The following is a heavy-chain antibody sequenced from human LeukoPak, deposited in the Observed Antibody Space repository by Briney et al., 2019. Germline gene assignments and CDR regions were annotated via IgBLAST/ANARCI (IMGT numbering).Heavy chain of an antibody. J-gene: IGHJ4*02. CDR1: GGSFSGYY. CDR3: ASFLEGGDGYPLFDY. D-gene: IGHD5-24*01. V-gene: IGHV4-34*01. Sequence: SETLSLTCAVYGGSFSGYYWSWIRQPPGKGLEWIGEINHSGSTNYNPSLKSRVTISVATSKNQFPLKLSSVTAADTAVYYCASFLEGGDGYPLFDYWGQGTLVTVSS. CDR2: INHSGST.